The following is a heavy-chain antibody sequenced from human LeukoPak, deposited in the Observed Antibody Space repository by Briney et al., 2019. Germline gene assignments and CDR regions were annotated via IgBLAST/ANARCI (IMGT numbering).Heavy chain of an antibody. V-gene: IGHV3-23*01. CDR1: GFTFSNFA. D-gene: IGHD4-23*01. CDR2: ISGSGSST. Sequence: PWESLRLSCAASGFTFSNFAVSWVRQAPGKGLEWVSAISGSGSSTYYADSVKGRFTISRDNSKNTLYLQMNSLRAEDTAVYYCAKSPAVDAAFDIWGQGTMV. CDR3: AKSPAVDAAFDI. J-gene: IGHJ3*02.